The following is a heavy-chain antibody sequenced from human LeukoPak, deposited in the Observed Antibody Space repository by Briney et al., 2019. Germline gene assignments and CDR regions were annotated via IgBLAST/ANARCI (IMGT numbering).Heavy chain of an antibody. CDR3: ARTKANDSSGYYRYYYYYYGMDV. Sequence: SETLSLTCAVSGGSISSNNWWSWIRQPPGKGLEWIGEINHSGSTNYNPSLKSRVAISVDTSKNQFSLKLSSVTAADTAVYYCARTKANDSSGYYRYYYYYYGMDVWGQGTTVTVSS. D-gene: IGHD3-22*01. J-gene: IGHJ6*02. CDR2: INHSGST. CDR1: GGSISSNNW. V-gene: IGHV4-4*02.